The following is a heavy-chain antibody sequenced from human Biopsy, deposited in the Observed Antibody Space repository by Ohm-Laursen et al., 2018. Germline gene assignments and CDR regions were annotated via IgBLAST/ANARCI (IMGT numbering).Heavy chain of an antibody. CDR1: GFTFKNYA. V-gene: IGHV3-23*01. D-gene: IGHD3-16*01. Sequence: SLRLSCAASGFTFKNYAMNWVRQAPGKGLDWVSSIDSSAASTFYADSVKGRFTISRDNSKNTLFLQMNSLTAEDTAIYYCTRAYRYGLDAFDVWGQGTMVTVSS. J-gene: IGHJ3*01. CDR3: TRAYRYGLDAFDV. CDR2: IDSSAAST.